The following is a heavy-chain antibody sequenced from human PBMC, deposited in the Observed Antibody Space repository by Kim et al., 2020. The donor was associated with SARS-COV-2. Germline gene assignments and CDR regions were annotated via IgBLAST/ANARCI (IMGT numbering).Heavy chain of an antibody. CDR1: GFIFSYDA. J-gene: IGHJ4*02. Sequence: GGSLRLSCVASGFIFSYDAMTWVRQAPGKGLEWISYINDDGDTTYYADSVKGRFTISRDNARNSVYLQMSSLRAEDTAVYSCVRFPGRCTFYYWRQGALVTVSS. D-gene: IGHD2-8*01. CDR3: VRFPGRCTFYY. CDR2: INDDGDTT. V-gene: IGHV3-48*03.